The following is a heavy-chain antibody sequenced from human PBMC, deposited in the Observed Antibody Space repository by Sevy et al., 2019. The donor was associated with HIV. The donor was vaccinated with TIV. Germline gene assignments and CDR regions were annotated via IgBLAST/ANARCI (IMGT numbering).Heavy chain of an antibody. V-gene: IGHV4-39*01. CDR2: IYYTGST. J-gene: IGHJ6*02. CDR1: GGSISSDSYY. Sequence: SETLSLTCIVSGGSISSDSYYWGWIRQPPGKGLEWIGSIYYTGSTYYDPSLKSRVTISSDTSKTQFSLRLSSLTAADTALYFCARPSSLYYYYAMDVWGQGTTVTVSS. CDR3: ARPSSLYYYYAMDV. D-gene: IGHD3-10*01.